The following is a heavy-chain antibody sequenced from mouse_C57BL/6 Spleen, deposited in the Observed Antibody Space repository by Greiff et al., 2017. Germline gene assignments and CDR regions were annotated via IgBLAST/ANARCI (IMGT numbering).Heavy chain of an antibody. CDR3: ARRRRWLREYFDV. D-gene: IGHD2-2*01. J-gene: IGHJ1*03. V-gene: IGHV5-17*01. Sequence: EVMLVESGGGLVKPGGSLKLSCAASGFTFSDYGMHWVRQAPEKGLEWVAYISSGSSTIYYADTVKGRFTISRDNAKNTLFLQMTSLRSEDTAMYYCARRRRWLREYFDVWGTGTTVTVSS. CDR1: GFTFSDYG. CDR2: ISSGSSTI.